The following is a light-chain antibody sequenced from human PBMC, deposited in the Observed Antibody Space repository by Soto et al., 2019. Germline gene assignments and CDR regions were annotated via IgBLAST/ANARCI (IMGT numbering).Light chain of an antibody. J-gene: IGKJ1*01. CDR1: QSIRDW. CDR3: QQYDSYAWT. Sequence: DIQMTQSPSTLSASVGDRVTITCRASQSIRDWLAWYQQIPGKAPKLLIYRASNLESGVPSRFSGSGSGTEVTLTISSVQPDDFATYYCQQYDSYAWTFGQGTKVEIK. CDR2: RAS. V-gene: IGKV1-5*03.